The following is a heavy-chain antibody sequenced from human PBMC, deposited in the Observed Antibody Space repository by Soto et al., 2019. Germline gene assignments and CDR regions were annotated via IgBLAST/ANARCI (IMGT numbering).Heavy chain of an antibody. CDR3: ARHSSSTNYYYYGMDV. D-gene: IGHD6-6*01. J-gene: IGHJ6*02. CDR2: IIPMFGTA. V-gene: IGHV1-69*12. Sequence: QVQLVQSGAEVKKPGSSVKVSCKASGGTFSSYAISWVRQAPGQGLEWMGGIIPMFGTADYAQRFQGRVRITADESTSPAYMELSSLRSEDTAVYYCARHSSSTNYYYYGMDVWGQGTTVTVSS. CDR1: GGTFSSYA.